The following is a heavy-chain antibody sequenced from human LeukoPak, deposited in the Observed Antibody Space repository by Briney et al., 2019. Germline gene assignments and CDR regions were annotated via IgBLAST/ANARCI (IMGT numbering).Heavy chain of an antibody. V-gene: IGHV4-59*01. D-gene: IGHD3-3*01. CDR1: GGSISSYY. CDR3: ARVKNYEYYYMDV. Sequence: SETLSLTCTVSGGSISSYYWSWIRQPPGKGLEWLGYIYYSGSTNYNPSLKSRVTISVDTSKNQFSLKLSSVTAADTAVYYCARVKNYEYYYMDVWGKGTTVTVSS. J-gene: IGHJ6*03. CDR2: IYYSGST.